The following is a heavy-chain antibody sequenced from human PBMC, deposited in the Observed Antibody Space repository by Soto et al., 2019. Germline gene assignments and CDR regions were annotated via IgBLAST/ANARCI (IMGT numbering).Heavy chain of an antibody. CDR1: NDSISTYY. Sequence: SETLSLTCTVSNDSISTYYWTWIRQPPGKGLEWIGFIYYSGSTNYNPSLQSRVTISVDTSKNQFSLKMSSVTAADTAVYYCARPGRDWGALHYWGQGTLVTVSS. V-gene: IGHV4-59*08. J-gene: IGHJ4*02. CDR3: ARPGRDWGALHY. CDR2: IYYSGST. D-gene: IGHD7-27*01.